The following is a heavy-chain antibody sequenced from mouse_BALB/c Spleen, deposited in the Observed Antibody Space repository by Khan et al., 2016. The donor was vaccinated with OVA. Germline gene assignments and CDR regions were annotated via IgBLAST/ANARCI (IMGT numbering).Heavy chain of an antibody. J-gene: IGHJ2*01. CDR2: ISYSGST. Sequence: EVELVESGPGLVKPSQSLSLTCTVTGYSITSGYGRNWIRQFPGNQLEWMGYISYSGSTNYNPSLKSRTSITRDTSKNQFFLQLNSVTTEDTATYYCARTARIKYWGQGTTLTVSS. D-gene: IGHD1-2*01. V-gene: IGHV3-2*02. CDR1: GYSITSGYG. CDR3: ARTARIKY.